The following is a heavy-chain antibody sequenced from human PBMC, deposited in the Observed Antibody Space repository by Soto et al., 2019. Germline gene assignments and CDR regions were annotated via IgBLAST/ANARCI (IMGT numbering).Heavy chain of an antibody. J-gene: IGHJ4*02. CDR1: GFTVSTNY. CDR2: IYSGGST. D-gene: IGHD6-13*01. V-gene: IGHV3-53*01. Sequence: EVQLVESGGGLIQPGGSLRLSCAASGFTVSTNYMSWVRQAPGKGLEWVSVIYSGGSTYYADSVKGRFTISRDNSKNPLYLQMNSLRAEDTAVYYCARASIAAAGYYFDYWGQGTLVTVSS. CDR3: ARASIAAAGYYFDY.